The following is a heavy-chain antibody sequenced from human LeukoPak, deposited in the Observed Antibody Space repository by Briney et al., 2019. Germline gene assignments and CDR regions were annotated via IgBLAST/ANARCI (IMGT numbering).Heavy chain of an antibody. V-gene: IGHV4-59*01. Sequence: SETLSLTCTVSGGSISSYYWSWIRQPPGKGLEWIGYIYYSGSTNYNPSLKSRVTISVDTSKNQFSLKLSSVTAADTAVYYCARMKDAFDIWGQGTMVTVSS. CDR1: GGSISSYY. CDR3: ARMKDAFDI. J-gene: IGHJ3*02. CDR2: IYYSGST.